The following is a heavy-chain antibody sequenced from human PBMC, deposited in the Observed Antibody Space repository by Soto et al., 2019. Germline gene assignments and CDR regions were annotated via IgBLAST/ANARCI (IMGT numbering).Heavy chain of an antibody. V-gene: IGHV1-2*04. CDR2: INPNSGGT. D-gene: IGHD2-8*01. J-gene: IGHJ3*02. Sequence: ASVKVSCKASGYTFTGYYMHWVRQAPGQGLEWVGWINPNSGGTNYAQKFQGWVTMTGDTSISTAYMELSRLRSEDTAVYYCARTTYCTNGVCYTTDRGHWAFDIWGQGTMVTVSS. CDR1: GYTFTGYY. CDR3: ARTTYCTNGVCYTTDRGHWAFDI.